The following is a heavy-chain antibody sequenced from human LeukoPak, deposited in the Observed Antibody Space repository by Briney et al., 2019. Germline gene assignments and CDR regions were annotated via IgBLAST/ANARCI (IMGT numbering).Heavy chain of an antibody. D-gene: IGHD2-15*01. J-gene: IGHJ4*02. V-gene: IGHV1-2*02. CDR1: GYTFTGYY. Sequence: ASVKVSCKASGYTFTGYYMHWVRQAPGQVLEWMGWINPNSGGTNYAQKFQGRVTMTRDTSISTAYMELSRLRSDDTAVYYCARDYCSGGSCYLRSTQIWYPLYCWGQGTLVTVSS. CDR3: ARDYCSGGSCYLRSTQIWYPLYC. CDR2: INPNSGGT.